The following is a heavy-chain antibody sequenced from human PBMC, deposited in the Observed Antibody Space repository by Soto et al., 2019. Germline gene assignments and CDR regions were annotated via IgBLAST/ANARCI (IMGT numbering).Heavy chain of an antibody. D-gene: IGHD6-13*01. V-gene: IGHV4-31*03. CDR1: GGSISSGGYY. J-gene: IGHJ4*02. Sequence: SETLSLTCTVSGGSISSGGYYWSWIRQHPGKGLEWIGYIYYSGSTYYNPSLKSRVTISVGTSKNQFSLKLSSVTAADTAVYYCARVVEIAAAGKNYFDYWGQGTLVTVSS. CDR3: ARVVEIAAAGKNYFDY. CDR2: IYYSGST.